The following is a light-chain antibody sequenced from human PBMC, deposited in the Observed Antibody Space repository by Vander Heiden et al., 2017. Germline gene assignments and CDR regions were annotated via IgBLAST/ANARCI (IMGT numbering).Light chain of an antibody. J-gene: IGKJ1*01. CDR2: DAS. Sequence: DIKMTQSPSSLSASVGDRVTITCRASESISIWLAWYQQKPGKVPKLLIYDASTLESGVPSRFSGSGSGTEFTLTISSLQPDDFATYYCQQYDFFPRTFGLGTKVEIK. CDR1: ESISIW. CDR3: QQYDFFPRT. V-gene: IGKV1-5*01.